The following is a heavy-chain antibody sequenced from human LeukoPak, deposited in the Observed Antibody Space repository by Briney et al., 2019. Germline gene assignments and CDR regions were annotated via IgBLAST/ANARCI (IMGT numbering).Heavy chain of an antibody. V-gene: IGHV3-53*01. CDR2: IYSGGDT. Sequence: GGSLRLSCAASEFIVSDDYVSWVRQAPGNKLEWVSVIYSGGDTYYPDSVKGRFTISRDNSKNTLYLQMNSLRAEDTAVYYCVRGYSNSGGDYWGQGTLVTVSS. CDR3: VRGYSNSGGDY. J-gene: IGHJ4*02. CDR1: EFIVSDDY. D-gene: IGHD6-6*01.